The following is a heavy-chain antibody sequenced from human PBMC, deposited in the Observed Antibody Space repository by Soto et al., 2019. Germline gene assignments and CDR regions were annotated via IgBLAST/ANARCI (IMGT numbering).Heavy chain of an antibody. D-gene: IGHD7-27*01. Sequence: QVQLVESGGGVVQPGTSLRLSCVGSGFIFRSYVIHWVRQAPGKGLEWVALTSYDGSNTYYDDSVKGRFTISRDNSRNTVDLQMDSLRLEDTALYYCARWGTTEGLDVWGQGTLVSVSS. CDR3: ARWGTTEGLDV. CDR2: TSYDGSNT. V-gene: IGHV3-30*19. J-gene: IGHJ4*02. CDR1: GFIFRSYV.